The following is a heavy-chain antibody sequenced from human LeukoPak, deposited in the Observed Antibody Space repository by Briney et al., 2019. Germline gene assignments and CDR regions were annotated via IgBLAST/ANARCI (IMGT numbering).Heavy chain of an antibody. CDR1: GFTFSSYG. V-gene: IGHV3-30*02. D-gene: IGHD3-10*01. Sequence: GGSLRLSCAASGFTFSSYGMHWVRQAPGKGLEWVAFIRYDGSNKYYADSVKGRFTISRDNSKNTLYLQMNSLRAEDTAVYYCAKDSSPLLWFGEPSGYWGQGTLVTVSS. CDR3: AKDSSPLLWFGEPSGY. CDR2: IRYDGSNK. J-gene: IGHJ4*02.